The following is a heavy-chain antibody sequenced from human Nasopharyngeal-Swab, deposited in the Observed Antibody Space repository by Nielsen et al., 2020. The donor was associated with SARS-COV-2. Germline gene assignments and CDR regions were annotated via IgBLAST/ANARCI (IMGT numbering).Heavy chain of an antibody. CDR1: GYSINSGYY. V-gene: IGHV4-38-2*01. D-gene: IGHD2/OR15-2a*01. CDR3: ARNIGHSPAPFEY. Sequence: SETLSLTCSVSGYSINSGYYWGCIRQPPGKGLEWIGSIYHSGNTYYNPSLKSRVTISVDTSKNQFSLRLTSVTAADTAVYYCARNIGHSPAPFEYWGQGTRVTVPS. CDR2: IYHSGNT. J-gene: IGHJ4*02.